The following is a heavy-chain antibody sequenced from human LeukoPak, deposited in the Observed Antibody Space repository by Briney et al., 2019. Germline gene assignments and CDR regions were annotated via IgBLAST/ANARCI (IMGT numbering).Heavy chain of an antibody. CDR1: GFTFSDNY. D-gene: IGHD1-20*01. Sequence: KPGGSLRLSCAASGFTFSDNYLSWIRQAPGKGLEWISYISPSGSTIYYADSVKGRFTISRDNAKNSLYLQMNSLRAEDTALYHCVTYAYWGQGTLGTVSS. CDR2: ISPSGSTI. V-gene: IGHV3-11*04. CDR3: VTYAY. J-gene: IGHJ4*02.